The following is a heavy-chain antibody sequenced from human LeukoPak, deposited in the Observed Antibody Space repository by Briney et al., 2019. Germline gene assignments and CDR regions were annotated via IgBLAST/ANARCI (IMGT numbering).Heavy chain of an antibody. D-gene: IGHD2-2*01. J-gene: IGHJ2*01. CDR3: ARDRLYQLLYWYFDL. CDR2: ISSSGSTI. CDR1: GFTFSDYY. Sequence: GGSQRLSCAASGFTFSDYYMSWIRQAPGKGLEWVSYISSSGSTIYYADSVKGRFTISRDNAKNSLYLQMNSLRAEDTAVYYCARDRLYQLLYWYFDLWGRGTLVTVSS. V-gene: IGHV3-11*01.